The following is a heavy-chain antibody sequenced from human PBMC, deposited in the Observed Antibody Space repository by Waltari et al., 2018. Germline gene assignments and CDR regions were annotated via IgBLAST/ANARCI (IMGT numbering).Heavy chain of an antibody. J-gene: IGHJ3*02. CDR3: TATIHGLNAFEI. CDR1: GFTFGDYG. Sequence: EVQLVESGGGLVQPGRSLRVSCTASGFTFGDYGINWVRQAPGKGLEWVGFIRSKAYGGTTENATSVKVRFTISRDDSKSIAYLQMSGLKTDDTAVYYCTATIHGLNAFEIWGQGTMVTVSS. CDR2: IRSKAYGGTT. D-gene: IGHD3-3*01. V-gene: IGHV3-49*04.